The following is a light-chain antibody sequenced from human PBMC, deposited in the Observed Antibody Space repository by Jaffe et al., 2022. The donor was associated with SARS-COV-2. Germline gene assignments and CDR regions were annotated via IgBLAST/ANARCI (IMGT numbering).Light chain of an antibody. Sequence: DIQLTQSPSYVSASVGDTVTITCRASQAISSWLAWYQQRPGKAPKLLIYAASTLQSGVPLRFSGSRSGTDFTLTISNLQPEDFAIYYCQQANNFSYTFGQGTKLDIK. V-gene: IGKV1-12*01. CDR1: QAISSW. CDR3: QQANNFSYT. J-gene: IGKJ2*01. CDR2: AAS.